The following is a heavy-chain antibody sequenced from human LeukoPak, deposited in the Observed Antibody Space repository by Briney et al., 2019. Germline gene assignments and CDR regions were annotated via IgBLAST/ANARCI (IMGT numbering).Heavy chain of an antibody. CDR3: ARDPEEYSSSSFNDY. J-gene: IGHJ4*02. V-gene: IGHV3-48*01. CDR2: ISSSSSTI. CDR1: GFTFSSYS. D-gene: IGHD6-6*01. Sequence: PGGSLRLSCAASGFTFSSYSMNWVRQAPGKGLEWVSYISSSSSTIYYADSVKGRFTISRDNSKNTLYLQMNSLRAEDTAVYYCARDPEEYSSSSFNDYWGQGTLVTVSS.